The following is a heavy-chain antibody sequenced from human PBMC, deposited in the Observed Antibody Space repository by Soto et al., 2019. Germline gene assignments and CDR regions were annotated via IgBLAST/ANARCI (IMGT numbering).Heavy chain of an antibody. Sequence: SETLSLTCAVYGGSFSGYYWSWIRQPPGKGLEWIGEIYYSGSTNYNPSLKSRVTISVDTSKNQFSLKLSSVTAADTAVYYCARDSPHTIFGVGLFDYWGQGTLVTAPQ. V-gene: IGHV4-34*09. D-gene: IGHD3-3*01. CDR2: IYYSGST. CDR1: GGSFSGYY. J-gene: IGHJ4*02. CDR3: ARDSPHTIFGVGLFDY.